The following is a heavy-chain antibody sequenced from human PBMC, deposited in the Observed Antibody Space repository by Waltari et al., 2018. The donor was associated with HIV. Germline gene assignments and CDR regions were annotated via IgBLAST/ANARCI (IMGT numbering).Heavy chain of an antibody. CDR2: IKDDGGAM. CDR3: ARMGTFPRNYAINL. V-gene: IGHV3-7*01. D-gene: IGHD7-27*01. CDR1: GFTFYNYW. J-gene: IGHJ6*02. Sequence: EVQLMESGGGLVQSGGSLRLSCAASGFTFYNYWMVWVRQTPVKGLEWWANIKDDGGAMYYVDSVQGRLAISRDNAKNSLALQTNSRTVEDTSVYYCARMGTFPRNYAINLWGQGTTGTVSS.